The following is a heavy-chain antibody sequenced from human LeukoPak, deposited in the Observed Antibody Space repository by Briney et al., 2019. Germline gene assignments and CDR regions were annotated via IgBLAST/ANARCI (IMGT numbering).Heavy chain of an antibody. V-gene: IGHV3-30*18. Sequence: GSLRLSCAASGFTFSSYGMHWVRQAPGKGLEWVAVISYDGSNKYYADSVKGRFTISGDNSKNTLYLQMNSLRAEDTAVYYCAKDPGIAVAGSSGWFDPWGQGTLVTVSS. J-gene: IGHJ5*02. CDR1: GFTFSSYG. CDR2: ISYDGSNK. D-gene: IGHD6-19*01. CDR3: AKDPGIAVAGSSGWFDP.